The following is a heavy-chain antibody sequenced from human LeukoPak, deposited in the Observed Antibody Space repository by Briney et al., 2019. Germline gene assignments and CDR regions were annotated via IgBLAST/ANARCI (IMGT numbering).Heavy chain of an antibody. CDR2: VYTSGST. V-gene: IGHV4-4*07. CDR1: GGSINGYY. D-gene: IGHD1-7*01. Sequence: PSETLSLTCSVSGGSINGYYWTWIRQPAGKGLEWIGRVYTSGSTHYNPSLKTRLTMSVDTSKNQFSLKLSSVTAADTAVYYCARLITGTTTAFDIWGQGTMVTVSS. CDR3: ARLITGTTTAFDI. J-gene: IGHJ3*02.